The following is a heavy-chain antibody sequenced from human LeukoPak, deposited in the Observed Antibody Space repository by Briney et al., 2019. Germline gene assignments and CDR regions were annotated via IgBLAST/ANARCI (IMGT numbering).Heavy chain of an antibody. V-gene: IGHV1-46*01. Sequence: ASVKVSCKASGYTFTSYYIHWVRQAPGQGLEWMGIINPSGGSTSYAQKFQGRVTMTRDTSTNTVYMELSSLRSEDTAVYYCASVQQLVPPGAFDIWGQGTMVTVSS. D-gene: IGHD6-13*01. J-gene: IGHJ3*02. CDR3: ASVQQLVPPGAFDI. CDR2: INPSGGST. CDR1: GYTFTSYY.